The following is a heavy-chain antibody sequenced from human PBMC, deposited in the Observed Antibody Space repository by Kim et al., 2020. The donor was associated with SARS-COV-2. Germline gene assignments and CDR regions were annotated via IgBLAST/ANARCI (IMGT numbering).Heavy chain of an antibody. CDR1: GFTFSNFW. V-gene: IGHV3-74*01. Sequence: GGSLRLSCEASGFTFSNFWMHWVRQVPGKGLMWVSRINTDGSKIDYADSVKGRFTISRDNARKTLFLQMDSLRVEDTAIYYCAPLYEKNGYFAYWGQGTLVTASS. D-gene: IGHD2-8*01. CDR3: APLYEKNGYFAY. CDR2: INTDGSKI. J-gene: IGHJ4*02.